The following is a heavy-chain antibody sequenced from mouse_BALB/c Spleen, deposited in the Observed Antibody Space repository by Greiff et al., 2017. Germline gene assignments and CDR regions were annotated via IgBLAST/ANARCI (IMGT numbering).Heavy chain of an antibody. CDR1: GYTFTSYW. D-gene: IGHD1-1*01. V-gene: IGHV1-87*01. CDR2: IYPGDGDT. J-gene: IGHJ1*01. Sequence: QVQLQQSGAELARPGASVKLSCKASGYTFTSYWMQWVKQRPGQGLEWIGAIYPGDGDTRYTQKFKGKATLTADKSSSTAYMQLSSLASEDSAVYYCAPDGSSPYIDVWGAGTTVTVSS. CDR3: APDGSSPYIDV.